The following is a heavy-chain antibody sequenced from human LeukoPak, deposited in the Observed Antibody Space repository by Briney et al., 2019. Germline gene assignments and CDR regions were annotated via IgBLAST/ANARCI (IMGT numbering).Heavy chain of an antibody. CDR3: ARRPLSYGLDY. CDR2: IYASTST. J-gene: IGHJ4*02. Sequence: PSQTLSLTCTASGDSISNHTSYWTWIRQPAGKGLEWIGRIYASTSTSYNPSLKSRVTISVDTSKNAFSLKLTSVTAADTAVYYCARRPLSYGLDYWGQGTLVTVSS. V-gene: IGHV4-61*02. CDR1: GDSISNHTSY. D-gene: IGHD3-10*01.